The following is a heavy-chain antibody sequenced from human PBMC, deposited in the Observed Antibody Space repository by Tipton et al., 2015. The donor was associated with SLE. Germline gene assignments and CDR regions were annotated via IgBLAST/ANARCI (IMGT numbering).Heavy chain of an antibody. D-gene: IGHD3-10*01. J-gene: IGHJ4*02. Sequence: QLVQSGAEVKKPGASVKVSCRASGYTFTGYDINWVRQATGHGLEWMGWMNPNSGDTGYTQKFQGRLSMTWNTSINTAYMTLSSLTSEDTAVYYWVRGLHSGWGQGTLVTVSS. CDR2: MNPNSGDT. CDR1: GYTFTGYD. CDR3: VRGLHSG. V-gene: IGHV1-8*01.